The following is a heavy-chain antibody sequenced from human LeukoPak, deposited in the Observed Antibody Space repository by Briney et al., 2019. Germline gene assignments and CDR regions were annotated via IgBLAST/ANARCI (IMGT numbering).Heavy chain of an antibody. CDR1: GVSMSYYY. CDR2: IYTTGST. CDR3: ARHFRRDYSASGASQYYHYIDV. Sequence: SETLSLTCTVSGVSMSYYYWSWIRQTPGMGLEWLGYIYTTGSTRYNPSLKSRVTISLDTSKNQFSLRLRSVTAADTAVYYCARHFRRDYSASGASQYYHYIDVWGKGTTVTVSS. V-gene: IGHV4-59*08. D-gene: IGHD3-10*01. J-gene: IGHJ6*03.